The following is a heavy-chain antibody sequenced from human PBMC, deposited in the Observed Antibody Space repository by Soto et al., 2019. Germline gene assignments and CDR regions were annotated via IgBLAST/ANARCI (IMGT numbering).Heavy chain of an antibody. J-gene: IGHJ6*02. CDR2: IIPIFGTA. CDR3: ARYSHMRGSGLEDYYYYGMDV. Sequence: ASVKVSCKASGGTFSSYAISWVRQAPGQGLEWMGGIIPIFGTANYAQKFQGRVTITADESTSTAYMELSSLRSEDTAVYYCARYSHMRGSGLEDYYYYGMDVWGQGTTVTVSS. CDR1: GGTFSSYA. V-gene: IGHV1-69*13. D-gene: IGHD3-10*01.